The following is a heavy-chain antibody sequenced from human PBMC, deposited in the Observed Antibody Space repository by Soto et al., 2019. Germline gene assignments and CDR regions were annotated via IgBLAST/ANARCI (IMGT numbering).Heavy chain of an antibody. J-gene: IGHJ4*02. V-gene: IGHV4-30-2*01. CDR3: AREVSYYYDSSGPNYFYY. CDR1: GGSISSGGYS. CDR2: IYHSGST. Sequence: SETLSLTCAVSGGSISSGGYSWSWIRQPPGKGLEWIGYIYHSGSTYYNPSLKSRVTISVDRSKNQFSLKLSSVTAADTAVYYCAREVSYYYDSSGPNYFYYWGQRTLVPVSS. D-gene: IGHD3-22*01.